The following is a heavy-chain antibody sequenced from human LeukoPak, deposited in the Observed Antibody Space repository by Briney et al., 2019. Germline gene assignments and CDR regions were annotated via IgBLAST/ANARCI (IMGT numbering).Heavy chain of an antibody. CDR1: GGSISSSSYY. CDR3: ARDYCSGTTCYDY. V-gene: IGHV4-39*07. D-gene: IGHD2-15*01. Sequence: SETLSLTCTVSGGSISSSSYYWGWIRQAPGKGLEWIGSIYYSGSAYYNPSLKSRVTLSVDTSKNQFSLNLSSVTAADTAVYYCARDYCSGTTCYDYWGQGTLVTVSS. J-gene: IGHJ4*02. CDR2: IYYSGSA.